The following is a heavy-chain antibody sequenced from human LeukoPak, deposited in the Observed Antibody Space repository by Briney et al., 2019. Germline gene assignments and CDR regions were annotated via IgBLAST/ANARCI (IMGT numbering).Heavy chain of an antibody. J-gene: IGHJ4*02. CDR3: ARVHYDILTGYYNQVFGY. CDR1: GFTFSSYA. V-gene: IGHV3-30*04. Sequence: PGGSLRLSCAASGFTFSSYAMHWVRQAPGKGLEWVAVISYDGSNKYYADSVKGRFTISRDNSKNTLYLQMNSLRAEDTAVYYCARVHYDILTGYYNQVFGYWGQGTLVTVSS. D-gene: IGHD3-9*01. CDR2: ISYDGSNK.